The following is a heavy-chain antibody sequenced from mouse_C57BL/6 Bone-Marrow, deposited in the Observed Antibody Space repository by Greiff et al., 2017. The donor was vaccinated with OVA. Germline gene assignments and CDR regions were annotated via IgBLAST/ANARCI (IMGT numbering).Heavy chain of an antibody. CDR2: INPYNGGT. CDR1: GYTFTDYY. V-gene: IGHV1-19*01. CDR3: ARSDAY. J-gene: IGHJ3*01. Sequence: VQLQQSGTVLARPGASVKMSCKTSGYTFTDYYMNWVKQSHGKSLEWIGVINPYNGGTSYNQKFKGKATLTVDKSSSTAYMELNSLTSEDSAVYYCARSDAYWGQGTLVTVSA.